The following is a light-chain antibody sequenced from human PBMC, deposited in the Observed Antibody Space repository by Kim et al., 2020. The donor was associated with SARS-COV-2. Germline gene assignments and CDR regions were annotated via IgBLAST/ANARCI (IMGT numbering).Light chain of an antibody. V-gene: IGLV3-1*01. J-gene: IGLJ2*01. Sequence: VSTGQTASITCSGDKLGDKYACWYQQKPGQSPVLVIYQDSKRPSGIPERFSGYNSGNTATLTISGTQAMDEADYYCQAWDSSTAVFGGGTQLTVL. CDR3: QAWDSSTAV. CDR1: KLGDKY. CDR2: QDS.